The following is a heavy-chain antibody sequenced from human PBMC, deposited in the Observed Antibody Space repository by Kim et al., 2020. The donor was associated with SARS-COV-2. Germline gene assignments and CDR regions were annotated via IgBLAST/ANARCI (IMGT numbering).Heavy chain of an antibody. J-gene: IGHJ6*02. CDR1: GGSFSGYY. Sequence: SETLSLTCAVYGGSFSGYYWSWIRQPPGKGLEWIGEINHSGSTNYNPSLKSRVTISVDTSKNQFSLKLSSVTAADTAVYYCARDRPSYYDILTGPKYYYGMDVWGQGTTVTVSS. D-gene: IGHD3-9*01. CDR3: ARDRPSYYDILTGPKYYYGMDV. V-gene: IGHV4-34*01. CDR2: INHSGST.